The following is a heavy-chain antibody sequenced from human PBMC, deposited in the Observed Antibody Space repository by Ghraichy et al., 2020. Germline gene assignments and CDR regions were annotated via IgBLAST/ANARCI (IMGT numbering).Heavy chain of an antibody. CDR3: AREGSREGDFDY. Sequence: GGSLRLSCAASGFTFSSYSMNWVRQAPGKGLEWVSSISSSSSYIYYADSVKGRFTISRDNAKNSLYLQMNSLRAEDTAVYYCAREGSREGDFDYWGQGTLVTVSS. J-gene: IGHJ4*02. CDR1: GFTFSSYS. D-gene: IGHD3-10*01. CDR2: ISSSSSYI. V-gene: IGHV3-21*01.